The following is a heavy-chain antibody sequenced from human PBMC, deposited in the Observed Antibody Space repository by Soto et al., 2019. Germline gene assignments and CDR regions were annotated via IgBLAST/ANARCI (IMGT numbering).Heavy chain of an antibody. V-gene: IGHV4-39*01. J-gene: IGHJ6*03. CDR3: ARLYCSGGSCRPYYYYYYMDV. CDR1: GGSISSSSYY. Sequence: QLQLQESGPGLVKPSETLSLTCTVSGGSISSSSYYWGWLRQPPGKGLEWIGSIYYSGSTYYNPALKSRVTISVGTSKNQFALKLSSLTAADTAVYYCARLYCSGGSCRPYYYYYYMDVWGKGTTVTVSS. D-gene: IGHD2-15*01. CDR2: IYYSGST.